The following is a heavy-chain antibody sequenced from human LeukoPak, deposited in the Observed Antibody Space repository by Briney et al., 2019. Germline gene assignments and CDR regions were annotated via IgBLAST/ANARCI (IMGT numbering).Heavy chain of an antibody. J-gene: IGHJ4*02. CDR2: IYYSGST. D-gene: IGHD3-10*01. CDR1: GGSISSSSYY. V-gene: IGHV4-39*01. CDR3: ARLTSNHYYGSGSYLDY. Sequence: PSETLSLTCTVSGGSISSSSYYWGWLRQPPGKGLERIGSIYYSGSTYYHPSLKSQFTISVDTSKNQFSLKLSSVTAADTAVYYCARLTSNHYYGSGSYLDYWGQGTLVTVSS.